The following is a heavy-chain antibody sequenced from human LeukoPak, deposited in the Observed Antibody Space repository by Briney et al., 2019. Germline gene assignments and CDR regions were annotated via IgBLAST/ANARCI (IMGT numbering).Heavy chain of an antibody. Sequence: SETLSLTCAVYGGSFSGYYWSWIRQPPGKGLEWIGEINHSGSTYYNPSLKSRVTISVDRSKNQFSLKLSSVTATDTAVYYCARGGRYSSSWTWGPFDYWGQGTLVTVSS. D-gene: IGHD6-13*01. CDR1: GGSFSGYY. V-gene: IGHV4-34*01. J-gene: IGHJ4*02. CDR3: ARGGRYSSSWTWGPFDY. CDR2: INHSGST.